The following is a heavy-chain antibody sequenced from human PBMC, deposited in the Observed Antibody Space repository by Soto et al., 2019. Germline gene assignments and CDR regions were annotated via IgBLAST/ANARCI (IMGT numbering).Heavy chain of an antibody. J-gene: IGHJ3*02. D-gene: IGHD6-6*01. CDR3: VRGVAARLESFMSAFDI. CDR2: ISSSSSYI. CDR1: GFSGFTFSSYN. Sequence: EVQLVESGGGLVKPGGSLRLSCAASGFSGFTFSSYNMNWVRQAPGKGLEWVSCISSSSSYIYYADSVKGRFTFSSDNAKNSLYLQMNSLRAEDTALYYCVRGVAARLESFMSAFDIWGQGTMVTVSS. V-gene: IGHV3-21*01.